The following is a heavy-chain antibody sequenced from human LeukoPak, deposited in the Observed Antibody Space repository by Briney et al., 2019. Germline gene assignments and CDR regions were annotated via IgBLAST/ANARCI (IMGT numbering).Heavy chain of an antibody. Sequence: SETLSLTCTVSGGSVSSGSYYWSWIRQPPGKGLEWIGYIYYSGSTNYNPSLKSRVTISVDTSKNKFSLKLSSVTAADTAVYYCARDRAFYGSGSYHWFDPWGQGTLVTVSS. V-gene: IGHV4-61*01. D-gene: IGHD3-10*01. CDR1: GGSVSSGSYY. CDR2: IYYSGST. CDR3: ARDRAFYGSGSYHWFDP. J-gene: IGHJ5*02.